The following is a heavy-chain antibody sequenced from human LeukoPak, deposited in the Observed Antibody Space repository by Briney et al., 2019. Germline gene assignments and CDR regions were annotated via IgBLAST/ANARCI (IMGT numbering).Heavy chain of an antibody. J-gene: IGHJ6*03. V-gene: IGHV3-23*01. Sequence: GGSLRLSCAASGFTFSSYDMSWVRQAPGKGLEWVSTINSYGAYTYYADSVKGRFTISRDNAKNSLYLQMNSLRAEDTAVYYLAKRVRGVIIRVRGYYIDVWGKGTTVTVSS. D-gene: IGHD3-10*01. CDR3: AKRVRGVIIRVRGYYIDV. CDR2: INSYGAYT. CDR1: GFTFSSYD.